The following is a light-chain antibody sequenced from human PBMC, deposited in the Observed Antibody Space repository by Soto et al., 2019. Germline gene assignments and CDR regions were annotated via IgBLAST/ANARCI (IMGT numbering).Light chain of an antibody. V-gene: IGKV3-20*01. CDR1: QSVSSY. CDR2: DAS. J-gene: IGKJ1*01. CDR3: QQYGSSPGT. Sequence: EIVLTQSPGTRSLSPVERATLSCMASQSVSSYLAWYQQKPGKAPRLLIYDASNRATGLPDRFSGGGSGTDFTLTISRLEPEDFAVYYCQQYGSSPGTFGQGTKVDIK.